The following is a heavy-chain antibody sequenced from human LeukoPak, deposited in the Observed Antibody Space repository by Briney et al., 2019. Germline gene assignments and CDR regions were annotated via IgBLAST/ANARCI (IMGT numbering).Heavy chain of an antibody. D-gene: IGHD5-24*01. CDR2: IYYSGST. J-gene: IGHJ4*02. CDR1: GGSISSSSYY. CDR3: ARLPGKMATRLDY. V-gene: IGHV4-39*07. Sequence: SETLSLTCTVSGGSISSSSYYWGWIRQPPGKGLEWIGSIYYSGSTYYNPSLKSRVTISVDTSKNQFSLKLSSVTAADTAVYYCARLPGKMATRLDYWGQGTLVTVSS.